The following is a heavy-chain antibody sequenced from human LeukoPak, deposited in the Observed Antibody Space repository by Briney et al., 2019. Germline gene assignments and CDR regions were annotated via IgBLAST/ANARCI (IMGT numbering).Heavy chain of an antibody. D-gene: IGHD2-2*01. J-gene: IGHJ4*02. Sequence: GGSLRLSCAASGFTFDDYAMHWVRQAPGKGLEWVSGISWNSGSIGYADSVKGRFTISRDNSKNTLYLQMNSLRAEDTAVYYCAKDRRGCTSTSCYYRFDYWGQGTLVTVSS. CDR2: ISWNSGSI. CDR3: AKDRRGCTSTSCYYRFDY. V-gene: IGHV3-9*01. CDR1: GFTFDDYA.